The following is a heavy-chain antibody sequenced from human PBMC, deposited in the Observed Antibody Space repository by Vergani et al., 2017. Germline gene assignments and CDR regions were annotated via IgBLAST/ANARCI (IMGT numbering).Heavy chain of an antibody. J-gene: IGHJ5*02. Sequence: EVQLVESGGGLVQPGRSLRLSCAASGFTFDDYAMHWVRQAPGKGLEWVSGISWNSGSIGYADSVKGRFTISRDNAKNSLYLQMNSLRAEDTALYYCARGMQWLDNWFDPWGQGTLVTVSS. CDR1: GFTFDDYA. CDR3: ARGMQWLDNWFDP. D-gene: IGHD6-19*01. CDR2: ISWNSGSI. V-gene: IGHV3-9*01.